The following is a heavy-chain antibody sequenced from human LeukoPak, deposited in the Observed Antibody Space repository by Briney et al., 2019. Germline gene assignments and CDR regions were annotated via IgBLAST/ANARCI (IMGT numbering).Heavy chain of an antibody. D-gene: IGHD2-15*01. J-gene: IGHJ3*02. CDR2: ISSSGSTI. CDR3: ARVLVVAATPDAFDI. V-gene: IGHV3-48*03. CDR1: GFTFSSYE. Sequence: GGSLRLSCAASGFTFSSYEMNWVRQAPGKGLEWVSYISSSGSTIYYADSVKGRFTISRDNAKNSLYLQMNSLRAEDTAVYYCARVLVVAATPDAFDIWGQGTMVTVSS.